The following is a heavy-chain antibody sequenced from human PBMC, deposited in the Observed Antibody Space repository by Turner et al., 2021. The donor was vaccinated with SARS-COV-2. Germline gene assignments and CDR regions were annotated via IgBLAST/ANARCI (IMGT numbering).Heavy chain of an antibody. V-gene: IGHV3-23*01. D-gene: IGHD2-8*02. CDR2: LSGTGSST. CDR3: AKGGTGNYGVSDY. Sequence: EVQLLESGGDLIQPGGSLTHSCDASGFRFSSYAMNWVRQAPGKGLEWISALSGTGSSTFYADSVRGRFTISRDNYKTTLYLQMNSLRVDDTAIYYCAKGGTGNYGVSDYWGQGTLVTVSA. J-gene: IGHJ4*02. CDR1: GFRFSSYA.